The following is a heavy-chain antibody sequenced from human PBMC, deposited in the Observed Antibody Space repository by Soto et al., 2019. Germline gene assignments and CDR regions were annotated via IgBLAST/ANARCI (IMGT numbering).Heavy chain of an antibody. Sequence: PSETLSLTCTVSGGSISSSSYYWGWIRQPPGKGLEWIGSIYYSGSTYYNPSLKSRVTISVDTSKNQFSLKLSSVTAADTAVYYCARESEGNPYYDFWSGYYRPNYYYYYGMDVWGQGTTVTVS. V-gene: IGHV4-39*02. CDR3: ARESEGNPYYDFWSGYYRPNYYYYYGMDV. D-gene: IGHD3-3*01. J-gene: IGHJ6*02. CDR1: GGSISSSSYY. CDR2: IYYSGST.